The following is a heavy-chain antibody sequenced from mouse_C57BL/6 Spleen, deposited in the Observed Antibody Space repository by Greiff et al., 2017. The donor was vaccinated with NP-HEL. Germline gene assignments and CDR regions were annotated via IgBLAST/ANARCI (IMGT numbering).Heavy chain of an antibody. J-gene: IGHJ2*01. Sequence: EVQLQQSGPELVKPGASVKISCKASGYTFTDYYMNWVKQSHGKSLEWIGDINPNNGGTSYNQKFKGKATLTVDKSSSTAYMELRSLTSEDSAVYYCARANREYYFDYWGQSTTLTVSS. V-gene: IGHV1-26*01. CDR1: GYTFTDYY. D-gene: IGHD4-1*01. CDR3: ARANREYYFDY. CDR2: INPNNGGT.